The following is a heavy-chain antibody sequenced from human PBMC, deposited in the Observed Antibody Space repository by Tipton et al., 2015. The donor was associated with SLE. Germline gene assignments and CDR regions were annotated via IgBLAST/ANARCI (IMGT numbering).Heavy chain of an antibody. J-gene: IGHJ4*02. V-gene: IGHV4-4*07. D-gene: IGHD6-6*01. CDR2: IYRSGST. CDR3: ARHDSSSPNRPVDY. CDR1: GGSINIHY. Sequence: TLSLTCTVSGGSINIHYWSWIRQTAGKGLEWIGRIYRSGSTDYSPSLKSRVTMSIDTSKNQFSLKLMSVTAADTAMYYCARHDSSSPNRPVDYWGQGTLVTVSS.